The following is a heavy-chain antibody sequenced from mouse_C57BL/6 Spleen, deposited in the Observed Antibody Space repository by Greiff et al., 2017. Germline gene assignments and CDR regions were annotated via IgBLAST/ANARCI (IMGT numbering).Heavy chain of an antibody. D-gene: IGHD3-2*02. V-gene: IGHV1-12*01. CDR3: ARGRLTAQDDFDY. J-gene: IGHJ2*01. CDR1: GYTFTSYT. Sequence: QVQLQQSGAELVRPGASVKMSCKASGYTFTSYTMHWVKQTPRQGLEWIGAIYPGNGDTSYNQKFKGKATLTVDKSSSTAYMQLSSLTSEDSAVYFCARGRLTAQDDFDYWGQGTTLTVSS. CDR2: IYPGNGDT.